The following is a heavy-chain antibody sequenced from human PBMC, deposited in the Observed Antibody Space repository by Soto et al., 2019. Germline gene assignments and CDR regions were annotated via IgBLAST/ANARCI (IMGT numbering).Heavy chain of an antibody. V-gene: IGHV4-30-4*01. J-gene: IGHJ4*02. D-gene: IGHD3-3*01. Sequence: QVQLQESGPGLVEPSQTLSLTCTVSGGSISSSGDCWSWIRQSPGKVLEWVGHIYNIGSTYSNPSIRSRATISVDTSNNQFSLKLSSVAATDTAVYYCARGRSADKVDSWGQGTLVTVSS. CDR1: GGSISSSGDC. CDR3: ARGRSADKVDS. CDR2: IYNIGST.